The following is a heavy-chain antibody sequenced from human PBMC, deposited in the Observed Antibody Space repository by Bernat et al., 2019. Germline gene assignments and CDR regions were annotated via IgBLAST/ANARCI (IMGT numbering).Heavy chain of an antibody. D-gene: IGHD6-13*01. CDR3: ARDPVAVAGTGGTVFDY. Sequence: QVQLVESGGGVVQPGRSLRLSCAASGFTFSSYAMHWVRQAPGKGLEWVAVISYEGSHKYYADSVKGRITISRDNSKNTLYLQMNSLRAEDTAVYYCARDPVAVAGTGGTVFDYWGQGTLVTVSS. V-gene: IGHV3-30-3*01. CDR2: ISYEGSHK. CDR1: GFTFSSYA. J-gene: IGHJ4*02.